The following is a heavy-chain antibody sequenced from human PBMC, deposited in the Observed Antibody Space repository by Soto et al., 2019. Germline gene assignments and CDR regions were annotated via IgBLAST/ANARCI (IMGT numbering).Heavy chain of an antibody. CDR1: GDTFSSQA. J-gene: IGHJ6*02. V-gene: IGHV1-69*13. Sequence: SAKVSCKASGDTFSSQAISWVRQAPGQGLEWVGGIIPFFKATNYAQKLQGRVTITADDSTSTAYMDLYSLRSEDTAVYYCARDVSLNYYDGTFSYHAMDVWGQGTTVTVSS. CDR3: ARDVSLNYYDGTFSYHAMDV. D-gene: IGHD3-16*01. CDR2: IIPFFKAT.